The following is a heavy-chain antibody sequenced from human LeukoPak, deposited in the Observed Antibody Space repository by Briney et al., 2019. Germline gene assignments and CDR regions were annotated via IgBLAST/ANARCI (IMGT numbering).Heavy chain of an antibody. CDR3: AGLGIAVAGRLFDY. CDR2: INHSGST. J-gene: IGHJ4*02. CDR1: GGSFSGYY. D-gene: IGHD6-19*01. V-gene: IGHV4-34*01. Sequence: SETLSLTCAVSGGSFSGYYWSWIRQPPGKGLEWIGEINHSGSTNYNPSLKSRVTISVDTSKNQFSLKLSSVTAADTAVYYCAGLGIAVAGRLFDYWGQGTLVTVSS.